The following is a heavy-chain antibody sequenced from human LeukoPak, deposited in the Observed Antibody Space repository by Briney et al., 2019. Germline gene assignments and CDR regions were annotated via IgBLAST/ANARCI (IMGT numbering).Heavy chain of an antibody. Sequence: GGSLRLSCAASGFTFSNAWMSWVRQAPGKGLEWVGRIKSKTDGGTTDYAAPVKGRFTISRDDSKNTLYLQMNSLKTEDTAVYYCARERMAPPVGYFDYWGQGTLVTVSS. D-gene: IGHD2-15*01. J-gene: IGHJ4*02. V-gene: IGHV3-15*01. CDR2: IKSKTDGGTT. CDR3: ARERMAPPVGYFDY. CDR1: GFTFSNAW.